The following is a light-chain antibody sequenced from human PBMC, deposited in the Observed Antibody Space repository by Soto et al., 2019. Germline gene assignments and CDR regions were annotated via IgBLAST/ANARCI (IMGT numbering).Light chain of an antibody. CDR2: EVT. J-gene: IGLJ1*01. V-gene: IGLV2-14*01. CDR3: SSYTSSSNYV. Sequence: QSALTQPASVSGSPGQSITISCTGTSSDVGGSNYVSWYQQHPGKAPKLMIFEVTNRPSGVSNRFSGSKSGNTASLTISGRQAEYGPDYYCSSYTSSSNYVFGTGTKLTVL. CDR1: SSDVGGSNY.